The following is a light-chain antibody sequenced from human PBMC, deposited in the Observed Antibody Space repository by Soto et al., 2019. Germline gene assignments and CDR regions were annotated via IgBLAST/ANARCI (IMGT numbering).Light chain of an antibody. CDR2: EGS. V-gene: IGLV2-23*03. CDR3: CSYAGSSTFEV. J-gene: IGLJ1*01. Sequence: QSALTQPASVSGSPGQSITNSCTGTSSDVGSYNLVSWYQQHPGKAPKLMIYEGSKRPSGVSNRFSGSKSGNTASLTISGLQAEDEADYYCCSYAGSSTFEVFGTGTKLTVL. CDR1: SSDVGSYNL.